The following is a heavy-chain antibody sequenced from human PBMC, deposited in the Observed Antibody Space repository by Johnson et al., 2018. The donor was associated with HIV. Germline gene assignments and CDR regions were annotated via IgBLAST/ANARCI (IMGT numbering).Heavy chain of an antibody. CDR1: GFTFDDYG. D-gene: IGHD1-1*01. Sequence: QMQLVESGGGVVRPGGSLRLSCAASGFTFDDYGMSWVRQAPGKGLEWVAVISYDGSNNYYADSVKGRFTISRDNSKSTLYLQMNSLRAEDTAVYYCAKDRTSAQSAFDIWGQGTMVTVSS. J-gene: IGHJ3*02. V-gene: IGHV3-30*18. CDR2: ISYDGSNN. CDR3: AKDRTSAQSAFDI.